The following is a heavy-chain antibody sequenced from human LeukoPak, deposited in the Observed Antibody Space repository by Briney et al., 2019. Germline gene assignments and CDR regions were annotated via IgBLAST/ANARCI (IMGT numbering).Heavy chain of an antibody. V-gene: IGHV4-59*01. CDR2: IYYSGST. D-gene: IGHD1-26*01. Sequence: GSLRLSCAASGFTFSSYSMNWIRQPPGKGLEWIGYIYYSGSTNYNPSLKSRVTISVDTSKNQFSLKLSSVTAADTAVYYCARAAYSGSYHSDYWGQGTLVTVSS. J-gene: IGHJ4*02. CDR3: ARAAYSGSYHSDY. CDR1: GFTFSSYS.